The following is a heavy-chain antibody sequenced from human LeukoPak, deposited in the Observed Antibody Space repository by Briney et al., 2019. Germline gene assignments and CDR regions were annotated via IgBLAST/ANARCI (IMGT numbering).Heavy chain of an antibody. D-gene: IGHD2-21*02. CDR2: IKGKTDGGTT. CDR1: GFTFSDAW. CDR3: TAPDLFDY. V-gene: IGHV3-15*01. J-gene: IGHJ4*02. Sequence: GGSLRLSCAASGFTFSDAWMSWVRQAPGKGLEWVGRIKGKTDGGTTDYAAPVKGRFTISRDDSRNTLYLQMNSLKTEDTAVYYCTAPDLFDYWGQGTLVTVSS.